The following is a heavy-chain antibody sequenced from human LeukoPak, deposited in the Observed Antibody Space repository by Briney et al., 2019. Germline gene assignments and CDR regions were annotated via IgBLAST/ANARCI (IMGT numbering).Heavy chain of an antibody. CDR1: GFTFSSYG. V-gene: IGHV3-33*06. D-gene: IGHD3-10*01. J-gene: IGHJ4*02. CDR2: ISYDGSNK. CDR3: AKDSAITMAHYFDY. Sequence: GGSLRLSCAASGFTFSSYGMHWVRQAPGKGLEWVAVISYDGSNKYYADSVKGRFTISRDNSKNTLYLQMISLRAEDTAVYYCAKDSAITMAHYFDYWGQGTLVTVSS.